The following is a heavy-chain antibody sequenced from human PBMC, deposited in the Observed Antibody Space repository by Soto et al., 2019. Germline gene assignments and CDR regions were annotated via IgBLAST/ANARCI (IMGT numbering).Heavy chain of an antibody. CDR3: ASGGAGSGPFTWELPDH. D-gene: IGHD1-26*01. V-gene: IGHV1-45*02. J-gene: IGHJ4*02. CDR2: ITPFSGDV. CDR1: GNTFTYRY. Sequence: QMQLVQSGAEVKKTGSTVTVSCKALGNTFTYRYLHWVRQAPGQALEWMGGITPFSGDVHYAQKFQERATITRDRSINTAYMRMSSLRSEDTAMYYCASGGAGSGPFTWELPDHWGQGTLVTVSS.